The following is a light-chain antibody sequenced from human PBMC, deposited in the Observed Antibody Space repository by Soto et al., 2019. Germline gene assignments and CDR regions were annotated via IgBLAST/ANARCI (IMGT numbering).Light chain of an antibody. CDR2: SNN. J-gene: IGLJ1*01. V-gene: IGLV1-44*01. CDR1: SSNIGSNT. Sequence: QSVLTQPPSASGTPGQRVTISCSGSSSNIGSNTVNCYQQLPGTAPKLLIYSNNQRPSGVPDRFAGSKSGTSASLAICGLQSEDEADYYCAAWDDSLNGGVFGTGTKLTVL. CDR3: AAWDDSLNGGV.